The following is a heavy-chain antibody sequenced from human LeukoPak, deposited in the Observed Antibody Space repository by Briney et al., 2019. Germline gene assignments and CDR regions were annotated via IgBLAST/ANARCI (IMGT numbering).Heavy chain of an antibody. V-gene: IGHV3-7*04. CDR2: IKQDGSEK. CDR1: GFTFSNYW. D-gene: IGHD5-12*01. CDR3: ARDGTYTDYDPDFDI. Sequence: SGGSLRLSCAVSGFTFSNYWMSWVRQAPGKGLEWVANIKQDGSEKYYVDSVKGRFTISRDNAKNSLYLQMNSLRAEDTAVFYCARDGTYTDYDPDFDIWGQGTLVTVSS. J-gene: IGHJ4*02.